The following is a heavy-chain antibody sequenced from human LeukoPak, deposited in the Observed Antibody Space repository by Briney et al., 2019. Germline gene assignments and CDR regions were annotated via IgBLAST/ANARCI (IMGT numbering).Heavy chain of an antibody. CDR1: GGSFSGYY. V-gene: IGHV4-34*01. CDR2: INHSGST. Sequence: SETLSLTCAVYGGSFSGYYWSWIRQPPGKGLEWIGEINHSGSTNYNPSLKSRVTISVDTSKNQFSLKLSSVTAADTAVYYCARGLGYSSGWYRTYFDYWGQGTLVTVSS. CDR3: ARGLGYSSGWYRTYFDY. J-gene: IGHJ4*02. D-gene: IGHD6-19*01.